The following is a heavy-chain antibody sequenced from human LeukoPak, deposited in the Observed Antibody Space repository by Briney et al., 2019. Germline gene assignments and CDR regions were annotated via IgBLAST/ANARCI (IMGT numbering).Heavy chain of an antibody. J-gene: IGHJ4*02. CDR3: ATTAGRTGGNS. Sequence: GGSLRLSCAASEVTFRNYAVHWVRQAPGKGLQWVAVISYDGNTIHYADSVKGRFTVSRDNVKNSLYLQMNSLRADDTAVYYCATTAGRTGGNSWGQGALVTVSS. V-gene: IGHV3-30-3*01. CDR2: ISYDGNTI. CDR1: EVTFRNYA. D-gene: IGHD3-16*01.